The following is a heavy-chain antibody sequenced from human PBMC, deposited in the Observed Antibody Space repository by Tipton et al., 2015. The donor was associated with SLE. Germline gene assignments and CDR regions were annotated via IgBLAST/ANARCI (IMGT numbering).Heavy chain of an antibody. Sequence: TLSLTCTVSGGSISSYYWSWIRQPPGKGLEWIGYIYYSGSTNSNPSLKSRVTISIDTSKNQISLKLTSVTAADTAMYYCARRYEKWEILQNDAFDVWGQGTMVTVSS. CDR3: ARRYEKWEILQNDAFDV. CDR1: GGSISSYY. J-gene: IGHJ3*01. V-gene: IGHV4-59*12. D-gene: IGHD1-26*01. CDR2: IYYSGST.